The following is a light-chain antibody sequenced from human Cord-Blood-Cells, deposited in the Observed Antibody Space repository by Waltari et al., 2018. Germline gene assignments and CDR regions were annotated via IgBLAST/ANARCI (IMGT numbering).Light chain of an antibody. CDR3: SSYAGSNNFVV. Sequence: QSALTQPPSASGSPGPSVPISCTGTSSYVGGYTYFSWYQQHPGKAPKLMIYEVSKRPSGVPDRFSGSKSGNTASLTVSGLQAEDEADYYCSSYAGSNNFVVFGGGTKLTVL. CDR1: SSYVGGYTY. J-gene: IGLJ2*01. V-gene: IGLV2-8*01. CDR2: EVS.